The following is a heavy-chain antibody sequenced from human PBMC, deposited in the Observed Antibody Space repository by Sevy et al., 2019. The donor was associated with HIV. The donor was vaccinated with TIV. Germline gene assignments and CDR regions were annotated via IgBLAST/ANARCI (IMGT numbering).Heavy chain of an antibody. CDR3: ARDVMNGEEIEVISAILDY. CDR2: ISSDGSNK. Sequence: GGSLRLSCAASGFTFSTSAIHWVRQAPGKGLEWVALISSDGSNKYYADSVKGRFTISRDNSKSMLYLQMNSLRAEDTAVYYCARDVMNGEEIEVISAILDYWGQGTLVTVSS. CDR1: GFTFSTSA. V-gene: IGHV3-30-3*01. J-gene: IGHJ4*02. D-gene: IGHD2-21*02.